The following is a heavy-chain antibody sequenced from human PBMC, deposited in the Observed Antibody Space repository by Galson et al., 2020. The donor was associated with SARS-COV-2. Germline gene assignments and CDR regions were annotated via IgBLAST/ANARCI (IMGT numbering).Heavy chain of an antibody. V-gene: IGHV3-7*01. J-gene: IGHJ4*02. CDR1: GFTFSTSW. CDR3: ARDTTYYPSETFSCIDF. D-gene: IGHD3-10*01. CDR2: IKQDGSEK. Sequence: QLGESLKISCAASGFTFSTSWMSWVRQAPGKGLEWVANIKQDGSEKYYVDSVKGRFTISRDNAKNSLYLQMNSLRAEDTAVYYCARDTTYYPSETFSCIDFWGRGTPVTVSS.